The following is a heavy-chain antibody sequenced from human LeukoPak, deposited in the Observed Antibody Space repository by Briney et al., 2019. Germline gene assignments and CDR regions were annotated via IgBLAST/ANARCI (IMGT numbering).Heavy chain of an antibody. V-gene: IGHV3-30*02. CDR3: AKRSNYYDSSGSSFDY. D-gene: IGHD3-22*01. CDR2: IRYDGSNK. Sequence: KGLEWVAFIRYDGSNKYYADSVKGRFTISRDNSKNTLYLQMNSLRAEDTAVYYCAKRSNYYDSSGSSFDYWGQGTLVTVSS. J-gene: IGHJ4*02.